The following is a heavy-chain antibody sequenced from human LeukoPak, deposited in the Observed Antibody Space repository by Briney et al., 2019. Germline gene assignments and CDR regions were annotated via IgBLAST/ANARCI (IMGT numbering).Heavy chain of an antibody. CDR3: ATASSLGRVGWFDP. D-gene: IGHD2-2*01. V-gene: IGHV1-24*01. Sequence: APVKVSCKVSGYTLTELSMHWVRQAPGKGLEWMGGFDPEDGETIYAQKFQGRVTMTEDTSTDTAYMELSSLRSEDTAVYYCATASSLGRVGWFDPWGQGTLVTVSS. CDR1: GYTLTELS. J-gene: IGHJ5*02. CDR2: FDPEDGET.